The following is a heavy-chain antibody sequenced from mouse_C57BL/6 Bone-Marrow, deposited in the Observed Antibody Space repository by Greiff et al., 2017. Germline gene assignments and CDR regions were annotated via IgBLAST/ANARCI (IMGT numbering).Heavy chain of an antibody. D-gene: IGHD2-5*01. V-gene: IGHV5-16*01. J-gene: IGHJ1*03. CDR3: ARDPPSLYSNYVHWYFDV. Sequence: EVQLVESEGGLVQPGSSMKLSCTASGFTFSDYYMAWVRQVPEKGLEWVANINYDGSSTYYLDSLKSRFIISRDNAKNILYLQMSSLKSEDTATYYCARDPPSLYSNYVHWYFDVWGTGTTVTVSS. CDR2: INYDGSST. CDR1: GFTFSDYY.